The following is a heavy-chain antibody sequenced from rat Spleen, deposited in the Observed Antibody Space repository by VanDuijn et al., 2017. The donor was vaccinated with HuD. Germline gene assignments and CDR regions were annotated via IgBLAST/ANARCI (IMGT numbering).Heavy chain of an antibody. CDR2: IIYDGSST. CDR1: GFTFSDYA. J-gene: IGHJ4*01. V-gene: IGHV5-17*01. D-gene: IGHD1-2*01. CDR3: ARHAHSSLYVMDA. Sequence: EVQLVESGGGLVQPGRSMKLSCAASGFTFSDYAMAWVRQAPKKGLEWVATIIYDGSSTYYRDSVKGRFTISRDNAKSTLYLQMDSLRSEDTATYYCARHAHSSLYVMDAWGQGASVTVSS.